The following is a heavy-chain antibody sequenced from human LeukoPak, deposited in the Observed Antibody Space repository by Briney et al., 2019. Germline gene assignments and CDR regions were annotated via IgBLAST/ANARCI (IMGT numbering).Heavy chain of an antibody. D-gene: IGHD3-3*01. J-gene: IGHJ4*02. CDR3: AHSPDFWSGYSYYFDY. V-gene: IGHV2-5*02. CDR1: GFSLSTSGVG. CDR2: IYWDDDK. Sequence: SGPTLVNPTQTLTLTCTFSGFSLSTSGVGVGWIRQPPGKALEWLALIYWDDDKRYSPSLKSRLTITKDTSKNQVVLTMTNMDPVDTATYYCAHSPDFWSGYSYYFDYWGQGTLVTVSS.